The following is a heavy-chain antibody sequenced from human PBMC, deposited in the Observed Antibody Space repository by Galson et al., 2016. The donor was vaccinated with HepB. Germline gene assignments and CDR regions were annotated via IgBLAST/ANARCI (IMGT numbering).Heavy chain of an antibody. CDR1: GFTFSRYG. CDR2: IWYDGNNK. Sequence: SLRLSCAASGFTFSRYGMHWVRQAPGKGLEWVAAIWYDGNNKFYADSVKGRFTIYRENSKNTLYLQMNSLRVEDTAVYYCAGDPPHDYGDLSFDFWGQGTLVTVSS. V-gene: IGHV3-33*01. D-gene: IGHD4-17*01. CDR3: AGDPPHDYGDLSFDF. J-gene: IGHJ4*02.